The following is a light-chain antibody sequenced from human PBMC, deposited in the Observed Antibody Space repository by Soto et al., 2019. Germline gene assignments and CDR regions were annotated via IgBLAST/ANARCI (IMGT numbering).Light chain of an antibody. CDR3: LQHNSYPYT. Sequence: DIQMTQSPSSLSASVGDRVTITCRASPDIGNALGWFQLKPGRAPKRLIYAASTLQSGGPSRFSGLRSGTEFILTISSLQPEDFATYYCLQHNSYPYTFGQGTKLEIK. CDR1: PDIGNA. CDR2: AAS. J-gene: IGKJ2*01. V-gene: IGKV1-17*01.